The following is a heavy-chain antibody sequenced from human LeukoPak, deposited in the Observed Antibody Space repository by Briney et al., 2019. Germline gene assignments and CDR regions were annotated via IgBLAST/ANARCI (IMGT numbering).Heavy chain of an antibody. CDR2: IYNSGSI. CDR1: AGSVSSYY. V-gene: IGHV4-4*07. D-gene: IGHD6-19*01. J-gene: IGHJ6*02. CDR3: ARDTAVAERGMDV. Sequence: PSETLSLTCTVSAGSVSSYYWSWIRQPAGKGLEWIGRIYNSGSITYNPSLKSRVSMSVDTSKNQFSLRLSSVTAADTAVYYCARDTAVAERGMDVWGQGTTVTVSS.